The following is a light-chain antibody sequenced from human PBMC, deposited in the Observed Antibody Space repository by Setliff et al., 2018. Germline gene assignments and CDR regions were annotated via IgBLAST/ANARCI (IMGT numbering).Light chain of an antibody. CDR1: SSGIGRYDF. CDR2: SVN. CDR3: CQYTPTMGVV. Sequence: QSALTQPASVSGSPAQSITISCTGTSSGIGRYDFVSWYQHLPGKAPQLLIFSVNNRPSQISDRFSASKSGDTASLTISGLQAEDEAVYYCCQYTPTMGVVFGGGTKVTVL. J-gene: IGLJ2*01. V-gene: IGLV2-14*03.